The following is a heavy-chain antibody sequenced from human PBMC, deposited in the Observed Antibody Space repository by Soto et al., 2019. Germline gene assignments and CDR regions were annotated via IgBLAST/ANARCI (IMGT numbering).Heavy chain of an antibody. Sequence: SETLSLTCAVSGGSFSGYYWSWIRQPPGKGLEWIGEIDHSGSTSYNPSLKSRVSMSGDTSKNQFSLNLNSVTAADTAVYFCARRITKIVVVFDYWGQGTLDTVSS. D-gene: IGHD3-22*01. V-gene: IGHV4-34*01. CDR3: ARRITKIVVVFDY. CDR2: IDHSGST. CDR1: GGSFSGYY. J-gene: IGHJ4*02.